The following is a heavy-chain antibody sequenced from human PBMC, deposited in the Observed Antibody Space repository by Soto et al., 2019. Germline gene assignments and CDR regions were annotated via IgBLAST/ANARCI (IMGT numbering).Heavy chain of an antibody. Sequence: SETLSLTXTVSGGSLSSSVYFWAWVRQPPGKGLEWIASISDSGNTYYNPSLKSRVALSVDASKKQFSLRLRAVTAADRAVYYCARLSYDFWSGFYRPGFDFWGQGLLVTVSS. CDR3: ARLSYDFWSGFYRPGFDF. CDR1: GGSLSSSVYF. D-gene: IGHD3-3*01. V-gene: IGHV4-39*01. J-gene: IGHJ4*02. CDR2: ISDSGNT.